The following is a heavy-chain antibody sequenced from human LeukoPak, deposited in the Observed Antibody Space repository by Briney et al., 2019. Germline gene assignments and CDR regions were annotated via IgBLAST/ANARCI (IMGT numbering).Heavy chain of an antibody. Sequence: GGSLRLSCAASGFTFSSYSMNWVRQAPGKGLEWVSSISSSSSYIYYADSVKGRFTISRDNAKNSLYPQMNSLRAEDTAVYYCARDFGYSYRLGMDVWGQGTTVTVSS. D-gene: IGHD5-18*01. CDR3: ARDFGYSYRLGMDV. CDR1: GFTFSSYS. CDR2: ISSSSSYI. V-gene: IGHV3-21*01. J-gene: IGHJ6*02.